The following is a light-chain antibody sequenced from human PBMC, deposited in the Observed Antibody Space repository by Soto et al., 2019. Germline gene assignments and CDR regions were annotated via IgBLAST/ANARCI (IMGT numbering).Light chain of an antibody. J-gene: IGKJ3*01. CDR2: AAS. CDR1: QGIRNF. CDR3: QKCSSVPC. V-gene: IGKV1-27*01. Sequence: DIQMTQSPTSLSASVGDRVTITCRASQGIRNFVAWYQQKPGKAPKLMIYAASTLKSGVPSRFSGRGSGTDFTLTINILQPEDVATYSYQKCSSVPCFGRGIKVEIK.